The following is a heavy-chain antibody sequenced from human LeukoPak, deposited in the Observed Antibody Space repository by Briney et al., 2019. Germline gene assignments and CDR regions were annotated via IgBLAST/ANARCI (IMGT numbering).Heavy chain of an antibody. D-gene: IGHD2-2*01. Sequence: SETLSLTCTVSGGSISSYYWSWIRQPPGKGLEWIGYIYYSGSTNYNPSLKSRVTISVDTSKNQFSLKLSSVTAADTAVYYCARGSVAPAAIFGYWGQGTLVTVSS. J-gene: IGHJ4*02. CDR2: IYYSGST. CDR3: ARGSVAPAAIFGY. V-gene: IGHV4-59*01. CDR1: GGSISSYY.